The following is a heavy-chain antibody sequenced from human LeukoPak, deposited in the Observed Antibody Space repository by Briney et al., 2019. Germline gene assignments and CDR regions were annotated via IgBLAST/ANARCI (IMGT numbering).Heavy chain of an antibody. V-gene: IGHV1-8*03. D-gene: IGHD3-16*01. CDR3: ARGDRVSGGTDS. Sequence: GASVKVSCKASGYTFTGYYMHWVRQAPGQGLEWMGYMNPDNDDTGYARKFQGRVTITRDTSISTAYMGLSSLRSEDTAVYYCARGDRVSGGTDSWGQGTLVTVSS. J-gene: IGHJ4*02. CDR1: GYTFTGYY. CDR2: MNPDNDDT.